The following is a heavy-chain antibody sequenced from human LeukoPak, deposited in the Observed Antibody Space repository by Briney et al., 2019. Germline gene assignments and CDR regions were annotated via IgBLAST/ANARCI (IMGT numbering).Heavy chain of an antibody. D-gene: IGHD4-23*01. CDR2: IRGSGGGA. J-gene: IGHJ4*02. CDR1: GFTFSTYA. V-gene: IGHV3-23*01. Sequence: GGSLRLSYVASGFTFSTYAMSWVRQAPGKGLECVANIRGSGGGAVYADSVKGRFTISRDNSENTVYLQMTSLRAEDTAIYYCAKAFGRNSAHYPDYWGQGTLVTVSS. CDR3: AKAFGRNSAHYPDY.